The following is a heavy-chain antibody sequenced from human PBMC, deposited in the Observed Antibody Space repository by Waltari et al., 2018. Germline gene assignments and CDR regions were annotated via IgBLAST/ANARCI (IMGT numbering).Heavy chain of an antibody. Sequence: QVQLVQSGAEVKLPGSSVKVACKASGGTFGRYAITWVRQAPGQGLGWVGGVIPIFGTPNYDAKFQGRVTVSADASTSTAYLEVRSLMSEDTAVYYCAKREIGYAFDTWGQGTMVTVSS. CDR2: VIPIFGTP. CDR1: GGTFGRYA. CDR3: AKREIGYAFDT. D-gene: IGHD1-26*01. J-gene: IGHJ3*02. V-gene: IGHV1-69*12.